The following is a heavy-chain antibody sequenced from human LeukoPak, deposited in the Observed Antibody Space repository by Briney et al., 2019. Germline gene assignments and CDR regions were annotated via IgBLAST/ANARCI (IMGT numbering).Heavy chain of an antibody. D-gene: IGHD6-13*01. Sequence: SETLSLTCTVSGYSITSAYYWGWIRQPPGKGLEWIGSFFLKGSTYYNPSLKSRVTISVDTSKNQFTLKLSSVTAADTAVYYCARRQYSSSWLRGDRAFDIWGQGTMVTVSS. J-gene: IGHJ3*02. V-gene: IGHV4-38-2*02. CDR2: FFLKGST. CDR3: ARRQYSSSWLRGDRAFDI. CDR1: GYSITSAYY.